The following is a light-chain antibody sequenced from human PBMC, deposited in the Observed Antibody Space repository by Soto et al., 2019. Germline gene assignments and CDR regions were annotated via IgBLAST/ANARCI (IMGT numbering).Light chain of an antibody. CDR2: GAS. Sequence: EIVLTQSPVTLSVSPGEGATLSCRASQSVSSNLAWYQQKPGQAPRLLIYGASTRATGIPARFSGSGSGTEFTLTISSLQSEDFAVYYCQQYNNWPPTFGQGTKLEIK. CDR3: QQYNNWPPT. J-gene: IGKJ2*01. V-gene: IGKV3-15*01. CDR1: QSVSSN.